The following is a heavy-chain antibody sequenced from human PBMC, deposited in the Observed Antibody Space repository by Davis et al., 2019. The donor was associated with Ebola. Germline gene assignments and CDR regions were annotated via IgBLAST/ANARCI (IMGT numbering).Heavy chain of an antibody. D-gene: IGHD3-10*01. J-gene: IGHJ3*02. CDR3: AREGYGSGSYPDAFDI. V-gene: IGHV1-46*01. Sequence: ASVKVSCKASGYTFTSYYMHWVRQAPGQGLEWMGIINPSGGSTSYAKKFQGRVTMTRDTSTSTVYMELSSLRSEDTAVYYCAREGYGSGSYPDAFDIWGQGTMVTVSS. CDR1: GYTFTSYY. CDR2: INPSGGST.